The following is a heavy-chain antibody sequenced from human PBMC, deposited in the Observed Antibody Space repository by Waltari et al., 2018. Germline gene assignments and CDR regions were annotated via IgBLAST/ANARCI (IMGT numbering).Heavy chain of an antibody. CDR2: INPNTGGT. CDR3: ARVYRGYDQNWFDP. V-gene: IGHV1-2*06. Sequence: QGQLVQSGAEVKKPGASLKVSCKASEYIFTAFYIHWVRQAPGRGLEWMGRINPNTGGTNLAESFQGRVTVTRDTSITTAYMELTRLTSDDTAMYYCARVYRGYDQNWFDPWGQGTLVTVSS. CDR1: EYIFTAFY. J-gene: IGHJ5*02. D-gene: IGHD5-12*01.